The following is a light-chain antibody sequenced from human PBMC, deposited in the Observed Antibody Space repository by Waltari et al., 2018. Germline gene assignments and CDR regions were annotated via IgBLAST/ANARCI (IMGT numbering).Light chain of an antibody. V-gene: IGLV4-69*01. Sequence: QLVLTQSSSASASLGASVKLTCTLSSGHSTYAIAWHQQRPGQSPRYLMKVNSDGSYNKGDGIPDRFSGSSSGSERYLTISSLQSDDEADYHCQTGGTDIRVFGGGTKVTVL. CDR2: VNSDGSY. CDR1: SGHSTYA. CDR3: QTGGTDIRV. J-gene: IGLJ3*02.